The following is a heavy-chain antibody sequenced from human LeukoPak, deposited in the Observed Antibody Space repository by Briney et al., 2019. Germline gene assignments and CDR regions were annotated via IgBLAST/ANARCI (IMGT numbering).Heavy chain of an antibody. CDR3: AKGGIALVRWSFDY. Sequence: GGSLRLSCAASGFTFSSYNMNWVRQPPGKGLEWVSSISSSSSYISYADSMKGRLTISREHANNSLYLQTNSLRTAATALDYCAKGGIALVRWSFDYWGQGNLVTVSS. J-gene: IGHJ4*02. D-gene: IGHD3-10*01. V-gene: IGHV3-21*04. CDR2: ISSSSSYI. CDR1: GFTFSSYN.